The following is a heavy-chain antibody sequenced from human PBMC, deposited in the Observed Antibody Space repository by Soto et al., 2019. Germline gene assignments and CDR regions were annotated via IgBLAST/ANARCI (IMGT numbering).Heavy chain of an antibody. J-gene: IGHJ6*02. Sequence: QVQLVESGGGVVQPGRSLRLSCAASGFTFSSYAMHWVRQAPGKGLEWVAVISYDGSNKNYADSVKGRFTISRDNSKNTLYLQMNSLRAEDTAVYYCARAQEYDFWSGSPYYYYGMDVWGQGTTVTVSS. CDR2: ISYDGSNK. D-gene: IGHD3-3*01. CDR1: GFTFSSYA. V-gene: IGHV3-30-3*01. CDR3: ARAQEYDFWSGSPYYYYGMDV.